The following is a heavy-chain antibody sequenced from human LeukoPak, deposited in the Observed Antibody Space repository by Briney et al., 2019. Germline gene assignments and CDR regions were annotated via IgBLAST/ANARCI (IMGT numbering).Heavy chain of an antibody. CDR3: ARDPSTLLPTDDS. Sequence: GGSLRLSCAASGFTFSNSALSWVRQAPGKGLEWVSDISGSGGSTYYADSVQGRFTISRDNSKNTLYLQMNSLGLEDTAIYYCARDPSTLLPTDDSWGRGTLVAVSS. V-gene: IGHV3-23*01. CDR1: GFTFSNSA. CDR2: ISGSGGST. D-gene: IGHD3-16*01. J-gene: IGHJ5*02.